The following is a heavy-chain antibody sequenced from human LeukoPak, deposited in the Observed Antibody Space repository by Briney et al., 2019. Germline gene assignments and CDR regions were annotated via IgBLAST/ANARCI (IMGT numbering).Heavy chain of an antibody. CDR2: IYYSGST. D-gene: IGHD3-10*01. Sequence: SETLSLTCTVSGGSLSSYYWSWIRQPPGKGLEWIGYIYYSGSTNYNPSLKSRVTISVDTSKNQFSLKLSSVTAADTAVYYCARETRRADHSSGNSFDYWGQGTLVTVSS. CDR1: GGSLSSYY. J-gene: IGHJ4*02. CDR3: ARETRRADHSSGNSFDY. V-gene: IGHV4-59*01.